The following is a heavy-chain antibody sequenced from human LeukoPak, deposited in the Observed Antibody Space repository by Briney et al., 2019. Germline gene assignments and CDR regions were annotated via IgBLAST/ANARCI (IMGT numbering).Heavy chain of an antibody. D-gene: IGHD5-12*01. J-gene: IGHJ3*02. CDR3: AKDKTGYHAFDI. CDR2: ISDDSTYI. CDR1: GFTFSSYE. Sequence: PGGSLRLSCAASGFTFSSYEMNWVRQAPGKGLEWVSSISDDSTYIFYGDSVKGRCTISRDNSKNTLYLQMNSLRAEDTAVYYCAKDKTGYHAFDIWGQGTMVTVSS. V-gene: IGHV3-23*01.